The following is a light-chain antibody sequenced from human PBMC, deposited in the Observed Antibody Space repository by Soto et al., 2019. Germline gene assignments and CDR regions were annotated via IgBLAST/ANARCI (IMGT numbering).Light chain of an antibody. CDR3: QHYGSSPRT. CDR2: GAS. J-gene: IGKJ1*01. V-gene: IGKV3-20*01. Sequence: EIVLTQSPGTLSLSPGERATLSCRANQNINSSYLVWYQQNPGQAHRLLIYGASSRAAGIPDRFSGSGSGTDFILTISRLEPEDFAMYYCQHYGSSPRTFGQGTKVDVK. CDR1: QNINSSY.